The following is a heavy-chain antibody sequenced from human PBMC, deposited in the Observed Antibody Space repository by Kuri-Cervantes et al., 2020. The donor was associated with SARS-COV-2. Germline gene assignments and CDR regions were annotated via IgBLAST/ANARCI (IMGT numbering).Heavy chain of an antibody. Sequence: SGPTLVKPTETLTLTCTVSVFSLSNARMGVSWIRQPPGKALEWLAHIFSNDEKSYSTSLKSRLTISKDTSKNQVVLTMTNMDPVDTATYYCAHSRSSFPYYDCWYFDLWGRGTLVTVSS. CDR2: IFSNDEK. CDR1: VFSLSNARMG. CDR3: AHSRSSFPYYDCWYFDL. V-gene: IGHV2-26*01. J-gene: IGHJ2*01. D-gene: IGHD3-22*01.